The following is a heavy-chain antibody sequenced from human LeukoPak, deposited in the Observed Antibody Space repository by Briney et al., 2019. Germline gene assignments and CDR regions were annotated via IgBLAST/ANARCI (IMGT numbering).Heavy chain of an antibody. Sequence: SETLSLTCTVSGDSINNYYWNWIRQPPGKGLEWIGYIYYSGSTYYNPSLKSRVTISVDTSKNQFSLKLSSVTAADTAVYYCARLGDGYYFIDYWGQGTLVTVSS. CDR1: GDSINNYY. V-gene: IGHV4-59*12. CDR2: IYYSGST. CDR3: ARLGDGYYFIDY. J-gene: IGHJ4*02. D-gene: IGHD3-22*01.